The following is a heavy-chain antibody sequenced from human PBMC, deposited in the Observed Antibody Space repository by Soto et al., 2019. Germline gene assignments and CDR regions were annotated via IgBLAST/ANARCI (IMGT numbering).Heavy chain of an antibody. Sequence: TLSLTCTVSGGSISSYYWSWIRQPPGKGLEWIGYIYYSGSTNYNPSLKSRVTISVDTSKNQFSLKLSSVTAADTAVYYCARDGAGYDFWSGYYVGYFDLWGRGTLVTVSS. CDR2: IYYSGST. J-gene: IGHJ2*01. CDR3: ARDGAGYDFWSGYYVGYFDL. D-gene: IGHD3-3*01. CDR1: GGSISSYY. V-gene: IGHV4-59*01.